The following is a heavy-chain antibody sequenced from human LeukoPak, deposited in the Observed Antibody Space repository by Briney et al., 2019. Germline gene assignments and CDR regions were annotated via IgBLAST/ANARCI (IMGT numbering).Heavy chain of an antibody. D-gene: IGHD2-2*01. CDR2: ISGSGGST. CDR1: GFTFSSYA. Sequence: PGGSLRLSCAASGFTFSSYAMSWVRQAPGKGLEWVSAISGSGGSTYYADSVKGRSTISRDNSKNTLYLQMNSLRAEDTAVYYCAKDLSRVVPAAIYYYYGMDVWGQGTTVTVSS. CDR3: AKDLSRVVPAAIYYYYGMDV. V-gene: IGHV3-23*01. J-gene: IGHJ6*02.